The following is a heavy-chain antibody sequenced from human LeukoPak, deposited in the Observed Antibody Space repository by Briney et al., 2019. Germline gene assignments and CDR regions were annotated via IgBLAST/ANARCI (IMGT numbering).Heavy chain of an antibody. D-gene: IGHD6-6*01. CDR3: AKGLMAARPHYFDY. Sequence: GGSLRLSCAASGFTLSSYAMSWVRQAPGKGLEWVSAISGGGGTTYNADSMKGRFTISRDNSKNTLYLQMSSLRADDTAVYYCAKGLMAARPHYFDYWGQGTLVTVSS. CDR1: GFTLSSYA. V-gene: IGHV3-23*01. CDR2: ISGGGGTT. J-gene: IGHJ4*02.